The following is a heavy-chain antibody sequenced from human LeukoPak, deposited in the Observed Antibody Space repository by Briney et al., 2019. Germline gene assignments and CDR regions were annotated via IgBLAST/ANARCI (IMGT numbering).Heavy chain of an antibody. D-gene: IGHD6-13*01. J-gene: IGHJ4*02. CDR2: IFHTGST. CDR3: ARDHSSSSEDY. Sequence: SETLSLTCTVSGYSISSGYYWAWIRQPPGKGLEWIGSIFHTGSTYHNPSLKSRVTISVDISKNQFSLKLNSVTAADTAVYCARDHSSSSEDYWGQGTLVTVSS. CDR1: GYSISSGYY. V-gene: IGHV4-38-2*02.